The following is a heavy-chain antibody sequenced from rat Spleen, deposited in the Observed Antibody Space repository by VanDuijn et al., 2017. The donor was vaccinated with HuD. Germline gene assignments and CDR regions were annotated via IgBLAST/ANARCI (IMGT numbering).Heavy chain of an antibody. V-gene: IGHV5-25*01. CDR1: GFIFSNYY. CDR3: TRAMGITTSVMDA. D-gene: IGHD1-9*01. Sequence: EVQLVESGGGLVQPGRSMKLSCAASGFIFSNYYMVWVRQAPTKGLEWVASITTGHSSTYYPDSVKGRFTISRDNAKSTLYLQMNSLRSEDTATYYCTRAMGITTSVMDAWGQGASVTVSS. CDR2: ITTGHSST. J-gene: IGHJ4*01.